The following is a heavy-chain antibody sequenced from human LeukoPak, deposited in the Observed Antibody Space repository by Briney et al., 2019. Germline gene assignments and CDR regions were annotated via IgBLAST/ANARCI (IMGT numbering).Heavy chain of an antibody. CDR2: IYYSGST. CDR1: RGSISSHY. J-gene: IGHJ4*02. V-gene: IGHV4-59*11. D-gene: IGHD3-9*01. CDR3: ARAADYDILTGYPYYFDY. Sequence: SETLSLTCTVSRGSISSHYWSWIRQPPGKRLEWIGDIYYSGSTNYNPSLKSRVTISVDTSKNQFSLKLSSVTAADTAVYYCARAADYDILTGYPYYFDYWGQGTRVTVSS.